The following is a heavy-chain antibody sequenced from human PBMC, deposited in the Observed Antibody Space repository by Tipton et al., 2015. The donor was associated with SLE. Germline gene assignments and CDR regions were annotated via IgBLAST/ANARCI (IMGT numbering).Heavy chain of an antibody. CDR2: IYSGGSST. CDR1: GFTFSSYA. J-gene: IGHJ6*03. CDR3: AKEAGSIAAREYYYYYMDV. V-gene: IGHV3-23*03. D-gene: IGHD6-6*01. Sequence: SLRLSCAASGFTFSSYAMSWVRQALGKGLEWVSVIYSGGSSTYYADSVKGRFTISRDNSKNTLYLQMNSLRAEDTAVYYCAKEAGSIAAREYYYYYMDVWGKGTTVTVSS.